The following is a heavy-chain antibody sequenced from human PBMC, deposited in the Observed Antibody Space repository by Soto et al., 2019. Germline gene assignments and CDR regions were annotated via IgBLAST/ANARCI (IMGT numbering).Heavy chain of an antibody. V-gene: IGHV1-46*04. J-gene: IGHJ6*02. CDR2: INPVGGST. CDR3: ARGWGRVVYAMDV. D-gene: IGHD1-26*01. Sequence: QVQLVQSGAEVKKPGASVRVSCKASGYTFTSYYIHWVRQAPGQGLEWVSIINPVGGSTNYAQNLQGCVTVTRDTSTSTVHMELSSLRSEDTAVYYCARGWGRVVYAMDVWGQGTTATVSS. CDR1: GYTFTSYY.